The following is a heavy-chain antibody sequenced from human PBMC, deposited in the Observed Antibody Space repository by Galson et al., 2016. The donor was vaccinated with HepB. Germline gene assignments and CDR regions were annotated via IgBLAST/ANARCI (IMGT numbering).Heavy chain of an antibody. CDR2: MNPNSGDT. D-gene: IGHD4-23*01. J-gene: IGHJ5*02. V-gene: IGHV1-8*02. CDR3: ARDYGGNSGWFDP. Sequence: SVKVSCQASGYTFTSYYMHWVRQAPGQGLEWLGWMNPNSGDTGYAQKFQGRVTLTRSTSLRTAYMELRSLTAEDTAVYYCARDYGGNSGWFDPWGQGTLVTVSS. CDR1: GYTFTSYY.